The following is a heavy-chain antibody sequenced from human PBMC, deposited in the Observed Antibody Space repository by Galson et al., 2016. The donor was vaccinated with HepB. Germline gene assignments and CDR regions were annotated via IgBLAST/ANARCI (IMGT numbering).Heavy chain of an antibody. V-gene: IGHV3-53*01. J-gene: IGHJ4*02. CDR2: IYSGGER. CDR1: GFTVTNNY. Sequence: SLRLSCAASGFTVTNNYIIWVCQAPGKGLEWVSLIYSGGERRYADSVKGRFTISRDNSKNTVYLQMDSLRVEDTAMYYCGRNVPFNWGQGTLVTVSS. CDR3: GRNVPFN.